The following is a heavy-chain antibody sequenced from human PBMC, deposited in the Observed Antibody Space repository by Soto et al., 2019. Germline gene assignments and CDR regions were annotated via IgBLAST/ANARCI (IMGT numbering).Heavy chain of an antibody. D-gene: IGHD6-13*01. CDR3: ARDRTAAGPSNWFDP. Sequence: SETLSLTCTVSGGSISYYYWSWIRQSAGKGLEWIGRIYPSGSTNYNPSLKGRVTMSVDTSNNQFSLNLGSVTAADTAVYYCARDRTAAGPSNWFDPWGQGTLVTVS. CDR1: GGSISYYY. J-gene: IGHJ5*02. CDR2: IYPSGST. V-gene: IGHV4-4*07.